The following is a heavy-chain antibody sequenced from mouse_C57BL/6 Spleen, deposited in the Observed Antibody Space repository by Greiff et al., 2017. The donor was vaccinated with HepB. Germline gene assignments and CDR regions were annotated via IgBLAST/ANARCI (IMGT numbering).Heavy chain of an antibody. CDR3: ARKEGD. J-gene: IGHJ3*01. Sequence: EVQLVESGGGLVKPGGSLKLSCAASGFTFSDYGMHWVRQAPEKGLEWVAYISSGSSTIYYADTVKGRFTISRDNAKNTLFLQMTSLRSEDTAMYYCARKEGDWGQGTLVTVSA. V-gene: IGHV5-17*01. CDR1: GFTFSDYG. CDR2: ISSGSSTI.